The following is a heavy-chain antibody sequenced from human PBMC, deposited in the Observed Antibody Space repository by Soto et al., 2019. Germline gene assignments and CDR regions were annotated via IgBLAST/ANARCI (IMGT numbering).Heavy chain of an antibody. J-gene: IGHJ4*02. Sequence: GASVKVSCKASGYTFTSYGISWVRQAPGQGLEWMGWISAYNGNTNYAQKLQGRVTMTTDTSTSTAYMELGSLRSDDTAVYYCARELSYCTNGVCYLNYWGQGTLVTVSS. D-gene: IGHD2-8*01. CDR2: ISAYNGNT. CDR3: ARELSYCTNGVCYLNY. CDR1: GYTFTSYG. V-gene: IGHV1-18*01.